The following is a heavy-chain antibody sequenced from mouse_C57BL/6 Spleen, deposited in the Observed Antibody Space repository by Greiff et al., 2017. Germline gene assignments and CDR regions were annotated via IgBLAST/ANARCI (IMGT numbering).Heavy chain of an antibody. J-gene: IGHJ4*01. CDR1: GYTFTDYN. CDR2: INPNNGGP. Sequence: VQLKQSGPELVKPGASVKIPCKASGYTFTDYNMDWVKQSHGKSLEWIGDINPNNGGPIYNQKFKGKATLTVDKSSSTAYMELRSLTSEYTAVYYCARGASTMITTVYYYAMDYWGQGTSVTVSS. V-gene: IGHV1-18*01. CDR3: ARGASTMITTVYYYAMDY. D-gene: IGHD2-4*01.